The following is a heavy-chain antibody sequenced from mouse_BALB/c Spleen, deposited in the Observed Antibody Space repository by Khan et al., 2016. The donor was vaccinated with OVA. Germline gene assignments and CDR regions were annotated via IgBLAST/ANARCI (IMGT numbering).Heavy chain of an antibody. J-gene: IGHJ4*01. V-gene: IGHV9-3-1*01. Sequence: QSGRELKKPGETVKISCKASGYTFTNYGMNWVKQTPGQGLKWMGWINTYTGEPTYVDDFKGRFAFSLETSASTAYLQINNLKNEDTATYFCARPPYFSYVMVYWGQGTSVTVSS. CDR3: ARPPYFSYVMVY. CDR1: GYTFTNYG. D-gene: IGHD2-10*01. CDR2: INTYTGEP.